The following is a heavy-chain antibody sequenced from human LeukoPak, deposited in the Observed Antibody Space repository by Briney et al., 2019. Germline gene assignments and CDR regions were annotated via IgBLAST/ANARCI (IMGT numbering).Heavy chain of an antibody. J-gene: IGHJ3*02. CDR3: AREPPRKDAFDT. CDR2: IYTSGST. CDR1: GGSISSGSYY. Sequence: SETLSLTCTVSGGSISSGSYYWSWIRQPAGKGLEWIGRIYTSGSTNYNLSLKSRVTISVDTSKNQFSLKLSSVTAADTAVYHCAREPPRKDAFDTWGQGTMVTVSS. V-gene: IGHV4-61*02.